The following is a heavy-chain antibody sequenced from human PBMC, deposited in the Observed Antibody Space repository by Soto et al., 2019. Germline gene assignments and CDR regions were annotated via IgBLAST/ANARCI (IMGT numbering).Heavy chain of an antibody. CDR1: GFTFSSYS. J-gene: IGHJ4*02. Sequence: EVQLVESGGGLVKPGGSLRLSCAASGFTFSSYSMNWVRQAPGKGLEWVSSISSSSTYIYYADSVKGRFTISRDNAKNSLYLQMNSLRAEDTAVYYCARDGGYCSGGSCYLDYWGQGTLLTVSS. CDR3: ARDGGYCSGGSCYLDY. CDR2: ISSSSTYI. D-gene: IGHD2-15*01. V-gene: IGHV3-21*01.